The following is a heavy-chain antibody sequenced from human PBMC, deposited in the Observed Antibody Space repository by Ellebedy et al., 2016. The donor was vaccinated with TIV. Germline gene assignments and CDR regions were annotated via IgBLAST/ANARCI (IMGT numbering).Heavy chain of an antibody. J-gene: IGHJ4*02. D-gene: IGHD5-18*01. CDR1: GFTFCSYA. CDR2: ISGSGVST. V-gene: IGHV3-23*01. CDR3: AKDRTPGDGYWVFDN. Sequence: GESLKISCAASGFTFCSYAMNWVRQAPGKGLEWVSGISGSGVSTYYADSVKGRFTISRDNSKRIVDLQMNSLRAEDTAVYFCAKDRTPGDGYWVFDNWGQGTLVSVSS.